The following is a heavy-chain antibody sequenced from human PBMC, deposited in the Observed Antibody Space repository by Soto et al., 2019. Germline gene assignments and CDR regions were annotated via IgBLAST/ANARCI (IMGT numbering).Heavy chain of an antibody. J-gene: IGHJ3*02. CDR2: INHSGST. Sequence: PSETLSLTCAVYGGSFSGYYWSWIRQPPGKGLEWIGEINHSGSTNYNPSLKTRVTISVDTSKNQFSLKLSSVTAADTAVYYCTMVRGVMVDFDIWGQGTMVT. CDR1: GGSFSGYY. CDR3: TMVRGVMVDFDI. D-gene: IGHD3-10*01. V-gene: IGHV4-34*01.